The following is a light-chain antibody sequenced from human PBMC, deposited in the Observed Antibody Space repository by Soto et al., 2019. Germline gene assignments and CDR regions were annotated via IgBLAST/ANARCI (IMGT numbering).Light chain of an antibody. J-gene: IGLJ1*01. Sequence: QSALTQPASVSGSPGQSITISCTGTSSYVGSYNLVSWYQQHPGKAPKLMIYEVSKRPSGVSNRFSGSKSGNTASLTISGLQAEDEADYYCCSYAGSSTPRLGTGTKVTVL. V-gene: IGLV2-23*02. CDR2: EVS. CDR1: SSYVGSYNL. CDR3: CSYAGSSTPR.